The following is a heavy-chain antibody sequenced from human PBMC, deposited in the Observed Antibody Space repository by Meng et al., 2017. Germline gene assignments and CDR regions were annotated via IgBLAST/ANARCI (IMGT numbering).Heavy chain of an antibody. J-gene: IGHJ6*02. Sequence: SETLSLTCTVSGGSISSGSYYWSWIRQPAGKGLEWIGRIYTSGSTNYNPSLKSRVTISVDTSKNQFSLKLSSVTAADTAVYYCARDCNYYDSSGYPYYYGMDVWGQGTTVTVSS. CDR1: GGSISSGSYY. CDR3: ARDCNYYDSSGYPYYYGMDV. D-gene: IGHD3-22*01. CDR2: IYTSGST. V-gene: IGHV4-61*02.